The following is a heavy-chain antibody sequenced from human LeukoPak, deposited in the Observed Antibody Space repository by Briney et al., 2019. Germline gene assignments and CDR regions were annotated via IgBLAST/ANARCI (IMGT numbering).Heavy chain of an antibody. Sequence: GGSLRLSCAASGFTFSSYGMHWVRQAPGKGLEWVAVISYDGSNKYYADSVKGRFTISRDNAKNSLYLQMNSLRVEDTAVYYCATHPGDYWFGYLQLWGQGTLVTVSS. D-gene: IGHD3-10*01. V-gene: IGHV3-30*03. CDR1: GFTFSSYG. J-gene: IGHJ4*02. CDR2: ISYDGSNK. CDR3: ATHPGDYWFGYLQL.